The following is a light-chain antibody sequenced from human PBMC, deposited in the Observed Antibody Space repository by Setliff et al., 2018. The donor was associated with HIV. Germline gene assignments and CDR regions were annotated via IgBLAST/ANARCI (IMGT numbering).Light chain of an antibody. CDR3: SSYATTNTLP. Sequence: QSALTQPRSVSGSPGQSVTISCTGTSSDVGLYSYVSWYQQHPGKAPKLMIYDVTERPSGVPDRFSGSKSGNTASLTISGLQSDDEADYYCSSYATTNTLPFGTGTKVTVL. CDR1: SSDVGLYSY. V-gene: IGLV2-11*01. CDR2: DVT. J-gene: IGLJ1*01.